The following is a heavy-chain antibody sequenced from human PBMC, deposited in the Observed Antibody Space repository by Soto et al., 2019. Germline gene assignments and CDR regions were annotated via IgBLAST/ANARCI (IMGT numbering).Heavy chain of an antibody. D-gene: IGHD3-22*01. V-gene: IGHV4-39*01. Sequence: QMQLQESGPGLVKPSETLSLTCTVSGGSISSSSYYWGWIRQPPGQGLEWLGTIYSLGNTYSHPSLQSRVTISVDKSKSQLFLKLSSVTAPDTAVYYCARQIYDSSGYYYAYWGQGTLVTVSS. CDR3: ARQIYDSSGYYYAY. CDR2: IYSLGNT. J-gene: IGHJ4*02. CDR1: GGSISSSSYY.